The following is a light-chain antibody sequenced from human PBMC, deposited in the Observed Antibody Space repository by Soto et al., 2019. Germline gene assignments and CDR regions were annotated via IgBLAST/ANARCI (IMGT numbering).Light chain of an antibody. V-gene: IGKV3-20*01. CDR3: QEYGNSTMYT. Sequence: EMVLTQSPGTPSLSPGERATLSCRASQSVSSSYLAGCQQKPGQPPRLPIYGASSRATGIPDRFSGSGSGTYFTLTISRQAPDDFAVYYCQEYGNSTMYTFGQGTKLDSK. CDR2: GAS. J-gene: IGKJ2*01. CDR1: QSVSSSY.